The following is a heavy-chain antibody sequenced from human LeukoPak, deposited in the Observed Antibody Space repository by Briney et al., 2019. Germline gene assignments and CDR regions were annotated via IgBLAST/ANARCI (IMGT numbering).Heavy chain of an antibody. J-gene: IGHJ4*02. CDR3: GRDIHLSY. V-gene: IGHV3-23*01. CDR1: GFTFSDSA. CDR2: ISASGVST. Sequence: PGGSLRLSCAAYGFTFSDSAMTWVSQAPGKGLEWVSLISASGVSTYYADSVKGRFTSSRDNSNTTMYLQMGSVIAGDTAVYFCGRDIHLSYLGQGTLVTVSS.